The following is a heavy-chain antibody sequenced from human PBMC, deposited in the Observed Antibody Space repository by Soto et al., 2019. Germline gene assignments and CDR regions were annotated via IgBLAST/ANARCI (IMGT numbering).Heavy chain of an antibody. CDR2: IYYSGST. J-gene: IGHJ4*02. D-gene: IGHD6-19*01. CDR3: ARHVNIAVAGTGFDY. V-gene: IGHV4-59*08. Sequence: ASETLSLTCTVSGGSISSYYWSWIRQSPGKGLEWIGYIYYSGSTNYNPSLKSRVTISVDTSKNQLSLKVNSVTAADTAVYYCARHVNIAVAGTGFDYWGQGTPVTVSS. CDR1: GGSISSYY.